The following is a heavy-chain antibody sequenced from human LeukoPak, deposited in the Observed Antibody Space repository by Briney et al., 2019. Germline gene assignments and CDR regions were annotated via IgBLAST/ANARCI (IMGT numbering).Heavy chain of an antibody. J-gene: IGHJ4*02. CDR1: GGSFSGYY. V-gene: IGHV4-34*01. Sequence: SETLSLTCAAYGGSFSGYYWSWIRQPPGKGLEWIGEINHSGSTNYNPSLKSRVTISVGTSKNQFSLKLSSVTAADTAVYYCARGGGLLRYWGQGTLVTVSS. CDR3: ARGGGLLRY. D-gene: IGHD2-21*01. CDR2: INHSGST.